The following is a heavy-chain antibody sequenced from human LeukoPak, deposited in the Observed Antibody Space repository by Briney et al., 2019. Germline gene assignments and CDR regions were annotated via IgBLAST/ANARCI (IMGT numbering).Heavy chain of an antibody. Sequence: GGSLRLSCAASGFTFSSYAMSWVRQAPGKGLEWVSAISGSGSSTYYADSVKGRFTISRDNSKNTLYPQMNSLRAEDTAVYYCAKVSTKLWEPERYSWGQGTLVTVSS. J-gene: IGHJ4*02. CDR2: ISGSGSST. D-gene: IGHD1-26*01. CDR1: GFTFSSYA. CDR3: AKVSTKLWEPERYS. V-gene: IGHV3-23*01.